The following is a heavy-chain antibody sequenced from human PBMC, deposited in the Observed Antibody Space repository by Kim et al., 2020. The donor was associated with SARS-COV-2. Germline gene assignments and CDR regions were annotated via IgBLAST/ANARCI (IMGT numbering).Heavy chain of an antibody. D-gene: IGHD1-1*01. Sequence: ASVKVSCKASGYTFTSYAMNWVRQAPGQGLEWMGWINTNTGNPTYAQGFTGRFVFSLDTSVSTAYLQISSLKAEDTAVYYCARDPGRVQLELNLGFYYYGMDVWGQGTTVTVSS. V-gene: IGHV7-4-1*02. CDR3: ARDPGRVQLELNLGFYYYGMDV. CDR2: INTNTGNP. CDR1: GYTFTSYA. J-gene: IGHJ6*02.